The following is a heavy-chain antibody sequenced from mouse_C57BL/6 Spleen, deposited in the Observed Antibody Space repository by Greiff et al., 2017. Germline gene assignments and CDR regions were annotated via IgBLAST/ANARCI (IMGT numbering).Heavy chain of an antibody. V-gene: IGHV14-1*01. Sequence: VQLQQSGAELVRPGASVKLSCTASGFNIKDYYMHWVKQRPEQGLEWIGRIDPEDGDTEYAPKFQGKATMTADKSYHTAYLQLSSLTSEATAVYYCTTERDYYGSSYWYFDVWGTGTTVTVSS. CDR1: GFNIKDYY. CDR2: IDPEDGDT. CDR3: TTERDYYGSSYWYFDV. D-gene: IGHD1-1*01. J-gene: IGHJ1*03.